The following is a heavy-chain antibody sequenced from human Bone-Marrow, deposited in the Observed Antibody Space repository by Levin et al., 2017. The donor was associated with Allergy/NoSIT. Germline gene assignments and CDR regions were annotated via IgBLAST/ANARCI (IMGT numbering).Heavy chain of an antibody. Sequence: GESLKISCRGSGFDFNTHDMNWVRQAPGQGLEWVSSISGNSHYVYYVDSVKGRFSISRDNAKKSMFLHMNSLRVEDTAVYYCSRSQGRSGWSYYYYGVDVWGRGATLTVSS. CDR2: ISGNSHYV. J-gene: IGHJ6*02. D-gene: IGHD6-19*01. V-gene: IGHV3-21*01. CDR3: SRSQGRSGWSYYYYGVDV. CDR1: GFDFNTHD.